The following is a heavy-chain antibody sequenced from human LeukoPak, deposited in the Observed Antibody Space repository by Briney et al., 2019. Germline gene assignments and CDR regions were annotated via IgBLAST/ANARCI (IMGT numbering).Heavy chain of an antibody. V-gene: IGHV4-39*07. CDR3: STGMPRGLAPVFLDY. D-gene: IGHD3-10*01. Sequence: LETLSLTCAVSGASISGSGYYLGWIRQPPGKGLEWIGNIYYTGSTYYNPSLKSRVTISLDTSKNQFSLNLRSVTAADTAVYYCSTGMPRGLAPVFLDYWGQGTLVTVSS. CDR2: IYYTGST. J-gene: IGHJ4*02. CDR1: GASISGSGYY.